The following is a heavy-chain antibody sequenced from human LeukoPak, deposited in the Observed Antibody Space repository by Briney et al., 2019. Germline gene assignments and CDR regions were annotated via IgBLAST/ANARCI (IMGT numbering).Heavy chain of an antibody. Sequence: ASVKVSCKASGYTFSGHYMHWVRQAPGQGLEWMGWINPDSGGTNYAQKFQGRVTMTRDTSITTAYMELSRLRSNDTAVYYCARDKQLDWAHYYYYYMDVWGKGTTATVS. CDR1: GYTFSGHY. J-gene: IGHJ6*03. CDR3: ARDKQLDWAHYYYYYMDV. D-gene: IGHD1-1*01. V-gene: IGHV1-2*02. CDR2: INPDSGGT.